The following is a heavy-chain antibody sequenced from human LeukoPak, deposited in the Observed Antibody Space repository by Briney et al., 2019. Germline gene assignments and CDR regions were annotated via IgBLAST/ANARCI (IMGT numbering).Heavy chain of an antibody. J-gene: IGHJ4*02. D-gene: IGHD1-7*01. CDR1: GFTFSSYS. CDR3: ARVSTGTSLLFDY. CDR2: ISSSSSYI. Sequence: GGSLRLSCAASGFTFSSYSMNWVRQAPGKGLEWVSSISSSSSYIYYADSVKGRFTISRDTAKNSLYLQMNSLRAEDTAVYYCARVSTGTSLLFDYWGQGTLVTVSS. V-gene: IGHV3-21*01.